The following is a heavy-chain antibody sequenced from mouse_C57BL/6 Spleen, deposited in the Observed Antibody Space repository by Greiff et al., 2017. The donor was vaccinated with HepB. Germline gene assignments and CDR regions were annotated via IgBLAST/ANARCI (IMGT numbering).Heavy chain of an antibody. CDR2: IRNKANGYTT. Sequence: EVKLMESGGGLVQPGGSLSLSCAASGFTFTDYYMSWVRQPPGKALEWLGFIRNKANGYTTEYSASVKGRFTISRDNSQSILYLQMNALRAEDSATYYCARRSYYFDYWGQGTTLTVSS. V-gene: IGHV7-3*01. J-gene: IGHJ2*01. CDR1: GFTFTDYY. CDR3: ARRSYYFDY.